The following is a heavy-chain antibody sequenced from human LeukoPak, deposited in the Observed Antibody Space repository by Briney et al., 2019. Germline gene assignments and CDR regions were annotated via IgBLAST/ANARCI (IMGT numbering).Heavy chain of an antibody. Sequence: IGYIYYSWSTNYTPSLKSRVTISVDTSKNQFSLKLSSVTAADTAVYYCARGGRYSSGWFLYWGQGTLVTVSS. D-gene: IGHD6-19*01. V-gene: IGHV4-59*09. CDR2: IYYSWST. J-gene: IGHJ4*02. CDR3: ARGGRYSSGWFLY.